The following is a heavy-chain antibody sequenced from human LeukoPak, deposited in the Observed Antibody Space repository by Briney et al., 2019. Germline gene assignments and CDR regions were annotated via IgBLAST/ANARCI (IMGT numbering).Heavy chain of an antibody. V-gene: IGHV3-74*01. D-gene: IGHD3-3*01. CDR3: ARTYYDFWSGYLPFDY. CDR2: INTDGSHT. CDR1: GFTFSNYW. J-gene: IGHJ4*02. Sequence: GGSLRLSCSASGFTFSNYWMHWVRQDPGKGLVWVSRINTDGSHTSYADSVKGRFTISRDNAKNTLYLQMNSLRAGDTALYYCARTYYDFWSGYLPFDYWGRGTLVTVSS.